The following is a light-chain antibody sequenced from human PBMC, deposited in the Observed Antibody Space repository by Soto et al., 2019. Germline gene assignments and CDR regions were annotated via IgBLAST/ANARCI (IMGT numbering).Light chain of an antibody. J-gene: IGKJ2*01. CDR1: QSVRSSY. V-gene: IGKV3-20*01. CDR2: GAS. CDR3: QHYDSLPHT. Sequence: EIVLTQSPGTLSLSPGERATLSCRASQSVRSSYLAWYQQKPGQAPRLLIYGASTRATGIPDRFSGSGSGTDFTLTISRLAPEDFAVYYCQHYDSLPHTFGQGTKL.